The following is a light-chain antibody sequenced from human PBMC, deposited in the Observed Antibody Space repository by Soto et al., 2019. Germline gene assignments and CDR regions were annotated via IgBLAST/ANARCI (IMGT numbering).Light chain of an antibody. Sequence: QSALTQPASVSGSPGQSITMSCSGTSEDVGGYNYVSWYQHHPGKAPQLLIYEVTNRPSGLSDRFSGYKSGNTASLTISGLQAEDEADYYCSSYTRSNTLVFGTGTKLTVL. CDR3: SSYTRSNTLV. V-gene: IGLV2-14*01. J-gene: IGLJ1*01. CDR1: SEDVGGYNY. CDR2: EVT.